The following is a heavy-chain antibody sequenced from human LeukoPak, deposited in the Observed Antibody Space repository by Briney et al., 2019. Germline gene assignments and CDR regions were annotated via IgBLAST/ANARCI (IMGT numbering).Heavy chain of an antibody. CDR1: GGSISSYY. CDR2: VHSSGTT. Sequence: SETLSLTCSVSGGSISSYYRTWMRQSPGKGLEWIGYVHSSGTTYYSPSLQSRVTMSMDTSRNQFSLRLTSVTAADTAIYYCTRDKAPGGKRWFDPWGQGTLVTVSS. CDR3: TRDKAPGGKRWFDP. D-gene: IGHD3-10*01. J-gene: IGHJ5*02. V-gene: IGHV4-59*01.